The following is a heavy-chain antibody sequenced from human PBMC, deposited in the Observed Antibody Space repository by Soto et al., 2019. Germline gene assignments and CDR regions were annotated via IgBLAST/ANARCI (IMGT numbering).Heavy chain of an antibody. J-gene: IGHJ4*02. CDR2: ISAYSGNT. CDR3: ARDGSKTIDH. CDR1: GYTFTTYG. V-gene: IGHV1-18*01. Sequence: QVQLVQSGAEVKTTGASVKVSCKASGYTFTTYGFNWVRQAPGQGREWMGWISAYSGNTNYAQKFQARVTMTTDRSTNTAFMELRSLTSDDTAVYFCARDGSKTIDHWGQGTLVTVSS.